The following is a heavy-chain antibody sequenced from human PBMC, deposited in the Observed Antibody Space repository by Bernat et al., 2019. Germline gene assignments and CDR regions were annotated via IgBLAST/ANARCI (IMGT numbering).Heavy chain of an antibody. J-gene: IGHJ3*02. Sequence: EVQLVQSGAEVKKPGESLRISCKGSGYSFTSYGISWVRQMPGKGLEWMGRIDPSDSYTNYRPSFQGHVTISADKSISTAYLQWSSLKASDTAMYYCARHIGGNRDAFDIWGQGTMVTVSS. D-gene: IGHD4-23*01. V-gene: IGHV5-10-1*03. CDR3: ARHIGGNRDAFDI. CDR1: GYSFTSYG. CDR2: IDPSDSYT.